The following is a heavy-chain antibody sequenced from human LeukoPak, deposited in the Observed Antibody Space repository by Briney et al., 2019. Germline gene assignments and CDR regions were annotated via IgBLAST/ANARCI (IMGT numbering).Heavy chain of an antibody. D-gene: IGHD4-11*01. V-gene: IGHV1-18*01. CDR1: GYTFTSYG. Sequence: ASVKVSCKASGYTFTSYGISWVRQAPGQGLEWMGWISAYNGNTNYAQKLQGRATMTTDTSTSTAYMELRSLRSDDTAVYYCARDSTTVTTWGYYYYGMDVWGQGTTVTVSS. J-gene: IGHJ6*02. CDR3: ARDSTTVTTWGYYYYGMDV. CDR2: ISAYNGNT.